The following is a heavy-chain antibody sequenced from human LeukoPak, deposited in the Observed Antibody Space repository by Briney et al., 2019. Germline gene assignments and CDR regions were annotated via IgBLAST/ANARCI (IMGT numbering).Heavy chain of an antibody. CDR3: ARDSSGSYWGNDAFDI. V-gene: IGHV3-21*01. CDR1: GFTFSSYS. J-gene: IGHJ3*02. Sequence: GGSLRLSCAASGFTFSSYSVNWVRQAPGKGLEWVSSISSSSSYIYYADSVKGRFTISRDNAKNSLYLQMNSLRAEDTAVYYCARDSSGSYWGNDAFDIWGQGTMVTVTS. CDR2: ISSSSSYI. D-gene: IGHD1-26*01.